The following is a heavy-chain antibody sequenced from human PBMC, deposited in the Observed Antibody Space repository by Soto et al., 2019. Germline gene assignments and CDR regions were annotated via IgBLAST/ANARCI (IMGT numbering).Heavy chain of an antibody. V-gene: IGHV1-46*01. J-gene: IGHJ4*02. D-gene: IGHD6-13*01. CDR1: GYTFTSYF. CDR2: INPSGGST. Sequence: ASVKVSCKASGYTFTSYFMHWVRQAPGQGLEWMGIINPSGGSTSYAQKFQGRVTMTRDTSTSTVYMELSSLRSEDTAVYYCAREDYGYSSTWSTHYWGQGTLVTVSS. CDR3: AREDYGYSSTWSTHY.